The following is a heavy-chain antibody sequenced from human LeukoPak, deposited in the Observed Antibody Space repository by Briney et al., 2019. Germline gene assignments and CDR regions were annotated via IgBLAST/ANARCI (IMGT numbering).Heavy chain of an antibody. CDR2: IYYSGST. CDR1: GGSISSSSYY. V-gene: IGHV4-39*07. D-gene: IGHD3-10*01. J-gene: IGHJ3*02. CDR3: ARRRGSGTQLWRYDGFDI. Sequence: SETLSLTCTVSGGSISSSSYYWGWIRQPPGKGLEWIGSIYYSGSTYYNPSLKSRVTISVDTSKNQVSLKLSSVTAADTAVYYCARRRGSGTQLWRYDGFDIWGQGTMVTVSS.